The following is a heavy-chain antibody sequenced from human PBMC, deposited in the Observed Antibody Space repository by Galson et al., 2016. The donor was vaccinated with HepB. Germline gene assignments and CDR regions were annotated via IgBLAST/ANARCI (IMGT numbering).Heavy chain of an antibody. D-gene: IGHD6-13*01. CDR2: IYYSGST. V-gene: IGHV4-59*01. J-gene: IGHJ6*02. CDR3: AMQQLVSMSHGVDV. Sequence: SETLSLTCSVSGGSISNYYWSWIRQSPGKGLEGIGYIYYSGSTDYNPSLKSRVTISLDTSKNQFSLRLSSVTAADTARYYCAMQQLVSMSHGVDVWGQGTTVTVSS. CDR1: GGSISNYY.